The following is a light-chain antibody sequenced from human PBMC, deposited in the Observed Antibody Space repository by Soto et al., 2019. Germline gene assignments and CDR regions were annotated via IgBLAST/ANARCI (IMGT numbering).Light chain of an antibody. CDR2: DTF. Sequence: EIVLTQSPATLSLSPGERATLSCRASQSVSRFLAWYQQKPGQAPRLLIYDTFHRATGIPARFSGSGSGTDFTLTISSLEPEDFAVYYCQQRSNWPLVTFGQGTRLEIK. CDR3: QQRSNWPLVT. J-gene: IGKJ5*01. CDR1: QSVSRF. V-gene: IGKV3-11*01.